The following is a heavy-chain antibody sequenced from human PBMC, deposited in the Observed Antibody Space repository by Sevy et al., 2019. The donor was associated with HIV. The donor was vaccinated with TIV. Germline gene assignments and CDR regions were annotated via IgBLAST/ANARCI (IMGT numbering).Heavy chain of an antibody. CDR1: GFTFSTYA. J-gene: IGHJ6*02. CDR3: AKGYCDGGSCPRDYYYYGRDV. CDR2: ISRSGRST. V-gene: IGHV3-23*01. D-gene: IGHD2-15*01. Sequence: GGSLRLSCAASGFTFSTYAMNWVRQAPGKGLEWVSSISRSGRSTYSADSVEGRFTISRDNFKNTLYLQLSSLRVDDTAVYYCAKGYCDGGSCPRDYYYYGRDVWGQGTTVTVSS.